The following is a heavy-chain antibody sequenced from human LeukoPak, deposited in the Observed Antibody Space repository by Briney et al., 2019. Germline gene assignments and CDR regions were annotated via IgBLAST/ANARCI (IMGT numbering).Heavy chain of an antibody. Sequence: PSETLSLTCAVYGGSFSDYYWSWIRQPPGKGLEWIGEINHSGSTNYNPSLKSRVTISVDTSKNQFSLKLSSVTAADTAVYYCARQAYRYCNSNSCYFWRLLDYWGQGTLVTVSS. J-gene: IGHJ4*02. V-gene: IGHV4-34*01. CDR1: GGSFSDYY. CDR3: ARQAYRYCNSNSCYFWRLLDY. CDR2: INHSGST. D-gene: IGHD2-2*01.